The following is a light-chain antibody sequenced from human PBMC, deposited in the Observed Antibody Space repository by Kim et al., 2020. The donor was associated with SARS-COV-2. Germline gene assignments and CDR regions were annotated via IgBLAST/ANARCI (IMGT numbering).Light chain of an antibody. CDR3: SSYTSSSTPYV. CDR2: DVS. Sequence: QSALTQPASVSGSPGQSITISCTGTSSDVGGYNYVSWYQQHPGKAPKLMIYDVSNRPSGVSNRFSGSKSCNTASLTISGLQAEDEADYYCSSYTSSSTPYVFGTGTKVTV. V-gene: IGLV2-14*03. CDR1: SSDVGGYNY. J-gene: IGLJ1*01.